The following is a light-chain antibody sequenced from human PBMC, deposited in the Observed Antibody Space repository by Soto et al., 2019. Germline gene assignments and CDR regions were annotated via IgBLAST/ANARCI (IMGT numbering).Light chain of an antibody. CDR3: QQYNSYSIT. CDR1: QSISSW. J-gene: IGKJ5*01. CDR2: DAS. Sequence: DIQMTQSASTLSASLGDRVTITCRASQSISSWLAWYQQKPGKAPKLLIYDASSLESGVPSRFSGSGSGTEFTLTISSLQPDDFATYYCQQYNSYSITFGQGTRLEIK. V-gene: IGKV1-5*01.